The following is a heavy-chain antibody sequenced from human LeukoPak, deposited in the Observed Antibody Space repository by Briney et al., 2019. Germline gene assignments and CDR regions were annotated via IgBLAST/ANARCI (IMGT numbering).Heavy chain of an antibody. CDR1: GGSISSDY. CDR2: IYYSGGT. CDR3: ARYSDNWFDP. D-gene: IGHD6-13*01. J-gene: IGHJ5*02. Sequence: KASETLSLTCTVSGGSISSDYWSWIRQPPGKGLEWIGYIYYSGGTNYNPPLKSRVTISVDTSKNQFSLKLSSVTAADTAVYYCARYSDNWFDPWGQGTLVTVSS. V-gene: IGHV4-59*01.